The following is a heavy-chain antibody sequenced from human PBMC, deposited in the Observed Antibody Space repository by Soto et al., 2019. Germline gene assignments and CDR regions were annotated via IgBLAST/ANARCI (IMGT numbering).Heavy chain of an antibody. J-gene: IGHJ5*02. CDR2: MNAGNGNT. CDR1: GYTFTSYD. D-gene: IGHD3-10*01. CDR3: ARRSLWFNWFDP. V-gene: IGHV1-3*01. Sequence: ASVKVSCKASGYTFTSYDINWVRQAPGQRLEWMGWMNAGNGNTKYSQKFQGRVTITRDTSASTAYMELSSLRSEDTAVYYCARRSLWFNWFDPWGQGTLVTISS.